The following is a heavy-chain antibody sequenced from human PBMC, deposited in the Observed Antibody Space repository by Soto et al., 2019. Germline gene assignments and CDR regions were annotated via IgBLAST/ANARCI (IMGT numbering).Heavy chain of an antibody. CDR1: GFSFSTYG. D-gene: IGHD3-9*01. CDR2: ISHDGSKK. J-gene: IGHJ4*02. CDR3: ARGDILIDY. V-gene: IGHV3-30*03. Sequence: PGGSLRLSCAASGFSFSTYGMHWVRQAPGKGLEWVAGISHDGSKKNYVDSVKGRVTITRDTSASTAYMELSSLRSEDTAVYYCARGDILIDYWGQGTLVTVSS.